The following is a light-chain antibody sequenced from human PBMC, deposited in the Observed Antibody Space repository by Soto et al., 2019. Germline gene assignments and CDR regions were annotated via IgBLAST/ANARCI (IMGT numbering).Light chain of an antibody. V-gene: IGKV1-39*01. CDR2: AAS. CDR1: QSISIY. CDR3: QQSYSSPPT. Sequence: DIPMTQSPSSLSASVGDRVTITCRASQSISIYLNWYQQQPGKAPKLLIYAASSLQSGVPSRFGGSGSGTDFTLTISSLQPEDFATYYCQQSYSSPPTCGQGTKVEIK. J-gene: IGKJ1*01.